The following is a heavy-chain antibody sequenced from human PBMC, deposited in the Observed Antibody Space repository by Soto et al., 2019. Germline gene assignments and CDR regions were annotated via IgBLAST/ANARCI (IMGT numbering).Heavy chain of an antibody. V-gene: IGHV1-46*01. Sequence: ASVKVSCKASGYTFTSYYMHWVRQAPGQGLEWMGIINPSGGSTSYAQKFQGRVTMTRDTSTSTVYMELSSLRSEDTAVYYCAREDCGGDCSNTYAFFDYWGQGTLVTVSS. CDR1: GYTFTSYY. J-gene: IGHJ4*02. CDR2: INPSGGST. D-gene: IGHD2-21*02. CDR3: AREDCGGDCSNTYAFFDY.